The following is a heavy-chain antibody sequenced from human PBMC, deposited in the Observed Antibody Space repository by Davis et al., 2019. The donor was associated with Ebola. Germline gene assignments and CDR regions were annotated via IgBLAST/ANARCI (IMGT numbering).Heavy chain of an antibody. J-gene: IGHJ1*01. CDR1: GGSISSSSYY. CDR3: ARSVAGSSMWWAEYFQH. CDR2: LYYSGST. Sequence: SETLSLTCTVSGGSISSSSYYWGWIRQPPGKGLEWIGSLYYSGSTYYNPSLKSRVTISVDTSKNQFSLKLSSVTAAETAVYYCARSVAGSSMWWAEYFQHWGQGTLVTVSS. D-gene: IGHD6-19*01. V-gene: IGHV4-39*01.